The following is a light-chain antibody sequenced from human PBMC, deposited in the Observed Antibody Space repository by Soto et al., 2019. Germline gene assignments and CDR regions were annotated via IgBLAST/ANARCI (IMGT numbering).Light chain of an antibody. CDR2: KAF. V-gene: IGKV1-5*03. Sequence: IQMIQSPSTLSASVGDRVTFTCRASQTISTWLAWYQQKPGEAPKLLIYKAFTLEVGVPSRFSASGSGTEFTLTINTLQPADFAPYYCQQYNSYPWTFGQGTKV. CDR1: QTISTW. J-gene: IGKJ1*01. CDR3: QQYNSYPWT.